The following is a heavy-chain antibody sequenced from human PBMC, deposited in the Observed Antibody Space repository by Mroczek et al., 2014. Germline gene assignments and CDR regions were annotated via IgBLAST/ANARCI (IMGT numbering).Heavy chain of an antibody. D-gene: IGHD3-22*01. CDR1: GYTFTGYY. J-gene: IGHJ4*02. CDR2: INPNSGGT. Sequence: QVQLVESGAEVKKPGASVKVSCKASGYTFTGYYMHWVQQAPGQGLEWMGWINPNSGGTNYAQKFQGRVTMTRDTSISTAYMELSRLRSDDTAVYYCARPLPYYYDSSGYSYWGQGTLVTVSS. CDR3: ARPLPYYYDSSGYSY. V-gene: IGHV1-2*02.